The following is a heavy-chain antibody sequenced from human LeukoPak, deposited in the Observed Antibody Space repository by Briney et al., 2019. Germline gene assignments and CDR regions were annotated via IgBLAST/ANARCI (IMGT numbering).Heavy chain of an antibody. CDR2: IYDSGST. Sequence: SETLSLTCTVSDGSISSYYWSWIRHPPGKGLEYIGYIYDSGSTNYNPSFKSRVTTSVDTSKNQFSLNLSSVTAADTAVYYCARTRDAGHFDYWGQGTLVTVSS. V-gene: IGHV4-59*01. CDR3: ARTRDAGHFDY. CDR1: DGSISSYY. D-gene: IGHD5-24*01. J-gene: IGHJ4*02.